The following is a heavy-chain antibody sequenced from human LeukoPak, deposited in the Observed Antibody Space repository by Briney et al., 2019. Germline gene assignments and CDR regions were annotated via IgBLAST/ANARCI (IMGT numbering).Heavy chain of an antibody. J-gene: IGHJ4*02. Sequence: HPGGSLRLSCAASGFTFSSYAMSWVRQAPGKGLEWVSAISGSGGSTYYADSVKGRFTISRDNSKNTLYLQMNSLRAEDTAVYYCAKDQSVTLKGSSSSFRGQGTLVTVSS. CDR1: GFTFSSYA. V-gene: IGHV3-23*01. CDR3: AKDQSVTLKGSSSSF. CDR2: ISGSGGST. D-gene: IGHD6-6*01.